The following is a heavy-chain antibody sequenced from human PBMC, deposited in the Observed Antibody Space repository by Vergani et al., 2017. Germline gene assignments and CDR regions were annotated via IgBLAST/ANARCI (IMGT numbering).Heavy chain of an antibody. V-gene: IGHV4-59*08. CDR1: GGSFNTYY. Sequence: QVQLEESGPGLVKPSETLYLTCTVSGGSFNTYYWSWIRQSPGKGLEWIGYIYSTGSTNYNPSLNSRVTMSVDTSKNQFSLKLSSVTAADTAVYYCTRHWAVVAANNWFDPWGQGTLVTVSS. D-gene: IGHD2-15*01. CDR2: IYSTGST. CDR3: TRHWAVVAANNWFDP. J-gene: IGHJ5*02.